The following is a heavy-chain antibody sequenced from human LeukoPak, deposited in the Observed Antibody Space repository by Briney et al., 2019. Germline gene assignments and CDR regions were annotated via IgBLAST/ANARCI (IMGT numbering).Heavy chain of an antibody. CDR3: ARQSVTVGDFWSGYYLYYFDY. CDR2: IYYSGST. D-gene: IGHD3-3*01. J-gene: IGHJ4*02. CDR1: GGSISSSSYY. V-gene: IGHV4-39*07. Sequence: SETLSLTCTVAGGSISSSSYYWGWIRQPPGKGLEWIGSIYYSGSTYYNPSLKSRVTISVDTSKNQFSLKLSSVTAADTAVYYCARQSVTVGDFWSGYYLYYFDYWGQGTLVTVSS.